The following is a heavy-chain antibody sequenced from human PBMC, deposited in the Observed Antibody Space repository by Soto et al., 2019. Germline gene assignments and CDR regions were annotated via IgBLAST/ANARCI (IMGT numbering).Heavy chain of an antibody. Sequence: ASVKVSCKASGYTFTSYAMHWVRQAPGQRLERMGWISAYNGNTNYAQKLQGRVTMTTDTSTSTAYMELRSLRSDETAENYCAGDFGYSSTPGNFDYWGQGPLVTVSP. V-gene: IGHV1-18*01. CDR1: GYTFTSYA. CDR3: AGDFGYSSTPGNFDY. CDR2: ISAYNGNT. J-gene: IGHJ4*02. D-gene: IGHD6-13*01.